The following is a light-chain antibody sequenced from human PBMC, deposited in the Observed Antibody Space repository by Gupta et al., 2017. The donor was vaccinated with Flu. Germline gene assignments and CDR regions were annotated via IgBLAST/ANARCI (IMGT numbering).Light chain of an antibody. J-gene: IGKJ4*01. Sequence: DIQMTQSPSSLSASVGDRVTITCQASHDIRRFLNWYQQKPGKAPKLLIFDAASLERGVPSRFSGSGFGTTFTFTISNLQPEDFATYYCQQHDALPLTFGGWTKVEIK. CDR3: QQHDALPLT. CDR1: HDIRRF. CDR2: DAA. V-gene: IGKV1-33*01.